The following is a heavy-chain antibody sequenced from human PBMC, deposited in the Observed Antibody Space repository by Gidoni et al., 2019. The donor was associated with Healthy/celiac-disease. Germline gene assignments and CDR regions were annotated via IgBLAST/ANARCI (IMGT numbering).Heavy chain of an antibody. V-gene: IGHV1-18*01. CDR3: ARGDSSGYYLGYFDY. CDR2: ISAYNGNT. Sequence: QVQLVQSGAEVKKPGASVKVSCKASGSTCTSYGISWVRQAPGQGLEWMGWISAYNGNTNYAQKLQGRVTMTTDTSTSTAYMELRSLRSDDTAVYYCARGDSSGYYLGYFDYWGQGTLVTVSS. J-gene: IGHJ4*02. CDR1: GSTCTSYG. D-gene: IGHD3-22*01.